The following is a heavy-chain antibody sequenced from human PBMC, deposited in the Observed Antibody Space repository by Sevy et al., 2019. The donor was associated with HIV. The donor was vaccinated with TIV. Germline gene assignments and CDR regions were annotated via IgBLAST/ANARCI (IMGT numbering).Heavy chain of an antibody. D-gene: IGHD2-2*01. CDR1: GYSISSGYY. J-gene: IGHJ5*02. V-gene: IGHV4-38-2*01. CDR2: IYHSGST. CDR3: AGVDPIVVVPAAKGGWFDP. Sequence: SETLSLTCAVSGYSISSGYYWGWIRQPPGKGLEWIGSIYHSGSTYYNPSLTSRVTITVETSKNQFSLKLSAATAADTAVYYCAGVDPIVVVPAAKGGWFDPWGQGTLVTVSS.